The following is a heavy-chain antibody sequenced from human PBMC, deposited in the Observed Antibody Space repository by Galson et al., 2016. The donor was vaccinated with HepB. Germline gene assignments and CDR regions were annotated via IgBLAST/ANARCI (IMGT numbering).Heavy chain of an antibody. V-gene: IGHV4-59*01. D-gene: IGHD2-21*01. CDR3: ARSNPFYCGGNGKRGIFAA. Sequence: SETLSLTCTVSGDSISNYYWSWIRQPPGKGLEWIGYIYLSGSTNYNPSLESRVTISVDTSETQISLKLSSVTAADTAVYYCARSNPFYCGGNGKRGIFAAWGQGTLVTVSA. CDR1: GDSISNYY. J-gene: IGHJ5*02. CDR2: IYLSGST.